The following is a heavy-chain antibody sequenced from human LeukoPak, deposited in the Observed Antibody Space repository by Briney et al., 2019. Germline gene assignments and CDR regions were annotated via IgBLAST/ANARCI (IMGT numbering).Heavy chain of an antibody. CDR1: GFTFSSYA. CDR2: ISYDGSNK. J-gene: IGHJ6*02. V-gene: IGHV3-30*04. Sequence: GGSLRLSCAASGFTFSSYAMHWVRQAPGKGLEWVAVISYDGSNKYYADSVKGRFTISRDNSKNTLYLQMNSLRAEDTAVYYCARDEQQLVLDYYYYYGMDVWGQGTTVTISS. CDR3: ARDEQQLVLDYYYYYGMDV. D-gene: IGHD6-13*01.